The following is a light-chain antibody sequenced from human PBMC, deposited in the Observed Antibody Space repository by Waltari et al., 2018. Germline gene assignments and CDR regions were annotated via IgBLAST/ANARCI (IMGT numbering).Light chain of an antibody. V-gene: IGKV3-11*01. J-gene: IGKJ4*01. CDR1: QSISSY. Sequence: EIVLTQSPATLSLSPGERATLSCRASQSISSYLAWYHQKPGQAPRLLIFDASNRATGTPARFSGSGSGTDFTLTISSLEAEDFAVYYCQQRSKLSLTFGGGTKVEIK. CDR3: QQRSKLSLT. CDR2: DAS.